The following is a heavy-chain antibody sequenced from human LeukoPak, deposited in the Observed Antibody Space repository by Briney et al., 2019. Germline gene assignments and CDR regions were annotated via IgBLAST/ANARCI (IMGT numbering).Heavy chain of an antibody. Sequence: SETLSLTCTVSGGSISSSSYYWGWIRQPPGKGLEWIGSIYYSGSTYYNPSLKSLVTISVDTSKNQFSLKLSSVTAADTAVYYCASQQFLEWFVDYWGQGTLVTVSS. CDR1: GGSISSSSYY. CDR2: IYYSGST. CDR3: ASQQFLEWFVDY. D-gene: IGHD3-3*01. V-gene: IGHV4-39*01. J-gene: IGHJ4*02.